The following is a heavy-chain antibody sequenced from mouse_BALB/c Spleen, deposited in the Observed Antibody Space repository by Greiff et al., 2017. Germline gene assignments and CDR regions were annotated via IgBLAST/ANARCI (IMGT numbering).Heavy chain of an antibody. J-gene: IGHJ4*01. CDR3: ARVHYYGSSYAMDY. Sequence: EESGPGLVKPSQSLSLTCSVTGYSITSGYYWNWIRQFPGNKLEWMGYISYDGSNNYNPSLKNRISITRDTSKNQFFLKLNSVTTEDTATYYCARVHYYGSSYAMDYWGQGTSVTVSS. D-gene: IGHD1-1*01. CDR1: GYSITSGYY. CDR2: ISYDGSN. V-gene: IGHV3-6*02.